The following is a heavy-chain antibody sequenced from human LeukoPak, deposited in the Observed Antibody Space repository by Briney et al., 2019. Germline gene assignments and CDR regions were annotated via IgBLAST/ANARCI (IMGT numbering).Heavy chain of an antibody. CDR3: AKDRGSGTEYGEFDY. CDR2: ISSSSSYI. CDR1: GFTFSSYA. V-gene: IGHV3-21*01. J-gene: IGHJ4*02. D-gene: IGHD3-10*01. Sequence: GGSLRLSCAASGFTFSSYAMSWVRQAPGKGLEWVSSISSSSSYIYYADSVKGRFTISRDNSKNTLYLQMNSLRAEDTAVYYCAKDRGSGTEYGEFDYWGQGTLVTVSS.